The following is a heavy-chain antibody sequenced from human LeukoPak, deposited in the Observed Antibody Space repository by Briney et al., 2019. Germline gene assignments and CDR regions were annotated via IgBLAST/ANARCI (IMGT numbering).Heavy chain of an antibody. Sequence: SETLSLTCTVSGGSISSYYWSWIRQPPGKGLEWIAYIYYSGSTNYNPSLKSRVTIAVDTSKNQFSLKLSSVTAADTAVYYCARDDRYCTNGVCYYFGLDYWGQGTLVTVSS. CDR3: ARDDRYCTNGVCYYFGLDY. V-gene: IGHV4-59*01. CDR1: GGSISSYY. CDR2: IYYSGST. D-gene: IGHD2-8*01. J-gene: IGHJ4*02.